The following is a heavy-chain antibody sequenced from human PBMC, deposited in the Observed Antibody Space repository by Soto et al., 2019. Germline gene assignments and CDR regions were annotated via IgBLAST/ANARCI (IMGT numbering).Heavy chain of an antibody. D-gene: IGHD6-6*01. V-gene: IGHV1-69*13. J-gene: IGHJ5*02. CDR3: ARGRGIAARNWFDP. CDR2: IIPIFGTA. CDR1: GGTFSSYA. Sequence: SVKVSCKASGGTFSSYAISWVRQAPGQGLEWMGGIIPIFGTANYAQKFQGRVTITADESTSTAYMELSSLRSEDTAVYYCARGRGIAARNWFDPWGQGTQVTVSS.